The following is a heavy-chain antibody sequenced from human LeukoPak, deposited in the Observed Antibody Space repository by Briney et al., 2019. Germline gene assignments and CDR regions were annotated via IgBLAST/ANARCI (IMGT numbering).Heavy chain of an antibody. V-gene: IGHV4-34*01. CDR2: INHSGST. CDR3: AREGITAGGTN. J-gene: IGHJ4*02. Sequence: PSETLSLTCAVSGASFSGYYWSWIRQPPGKGLEWIGEINHSGSTNYNPSLKSRVTISVDTSKNQFSLKLRSVTAADTAVYYCAREGITAGGTNWGQGTLVTVSS. D-gene: IGHD6-13*01. CDR1: GASFSGYY.